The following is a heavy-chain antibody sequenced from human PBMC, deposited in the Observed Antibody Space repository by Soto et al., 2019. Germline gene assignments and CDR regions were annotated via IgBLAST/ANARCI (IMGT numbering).Heavy chain of an antibody. CDR1: GFTFSNAW. Sequence: WGSLRLSCAASGFTFSNAWINWVRQAPGKGLEWVGRIKSKTDGGTTDFAAPVKGRFAISRDDSKNMVYLQMNSLKTEDTGIYYCNTDSYSTMIVVRLDYWGHGTLVTVSS. J-gene: IGHJ4*01. CDR2: IKSKTDGGTT. V-gene: IGHV3-15*07. CDR3: NTDSYSTMIVVRLDY. D-gene: IGHD3-22*01.